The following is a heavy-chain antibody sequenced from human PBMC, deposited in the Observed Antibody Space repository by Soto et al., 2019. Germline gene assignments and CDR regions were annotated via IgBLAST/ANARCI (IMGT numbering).Heavy chain of an antibody. CDR1: GCTFTSYG. V-gene: IGHV1-18*01. J-gene: IGHJ4*02. CDR3: ARAQIYGDYGFDY. D-gene: IGHD4-17*01. Sequence: ASVKVSCKASGCTFTSYGISWVRQAPGQGLEWMGGIIAYYGNTNYAQKLQGRVTMTTDESTSTAYMELSSLRSEDTAVYYCARAQIYGDYGFDYWGQGTLVTVSS. CDR2: IIAYYGNT.